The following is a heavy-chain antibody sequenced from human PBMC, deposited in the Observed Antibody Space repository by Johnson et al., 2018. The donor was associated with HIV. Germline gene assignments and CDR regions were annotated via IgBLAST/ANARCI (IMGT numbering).Heavy chain of an antibody. CDR1: GFTFSSYW. Sequence: VQLVESGGGVVQPGRSLRLSCAASGFTFSSYWMSWVRQAPGKGLEWVATIKQAGSEKYSVDSVKGRFPISRDNAKNSLSLQMNSLRAEDTAVYYCARASLEWLLALVPLGAFDIWGQGTMVTVSS. D-gene: IGHD3-3*01. CDR2: IKQAGSEK. J-gene: IGHJ3*02. CDR3: ARASLEWLLALVPLGAFDI. V-gene: IGHV3-7*01.